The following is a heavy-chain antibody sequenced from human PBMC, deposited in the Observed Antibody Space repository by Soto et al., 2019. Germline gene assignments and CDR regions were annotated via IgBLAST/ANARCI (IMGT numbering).Heavy chain of an antibody. J-gene: IGHJ4*02. Sequence: EVQLVESGGGLVQPGRSLRLSCTGSGFTFGDYAMSWVRQAPGKGLEWVGFIRSNSYGATTEYAASVKGRFSISRDDSKRIAYLQMNSLKIEDTAVYYCARDLVGGAGTYWRYWGQGTLVTVSS. V-gene: IGHV3-49*04. CDR2: IRSNSYGATT. D-gene: IGHD3-10*01. CDR3: ARDLVGGAGTYWRY. CDR1: GFTFGDYA.